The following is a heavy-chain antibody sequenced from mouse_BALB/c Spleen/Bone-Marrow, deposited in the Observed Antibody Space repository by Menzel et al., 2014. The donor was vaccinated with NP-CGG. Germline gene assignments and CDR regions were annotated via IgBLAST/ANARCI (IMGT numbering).Heavy chain of an antibody. D-gene: IGHD2-14*01. CDR3: ARDYRYNGAMDY. Sequence: QVQLQQSGAELMKPGASVKISCKATGYTFSSYWIEWVKQRPGHGLEWIGEILPGSGTTNYNENFKGKATFTADTSSSTAYVQLSSLTSEDSAVYYCARDYRYNGAMDYWGQGTSVTVSS. CDR2: ILPGSGTT. CDR1: GYTFSSYW. V-gene: IGHV1-9*01. J-gene: IGHJ4*01.